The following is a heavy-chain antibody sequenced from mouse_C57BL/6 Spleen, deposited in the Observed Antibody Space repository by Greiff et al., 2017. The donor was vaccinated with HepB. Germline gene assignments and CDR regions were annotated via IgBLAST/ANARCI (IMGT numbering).Heavy chain of an antibody. D-gene: IGHD2-4*01. CDR2: ILPGSGST. CDR3: ARIYYDYDGGSWFAY. Sequence: VKLVESGAELMKPGASVKLSCKATGYTFTGYWIEWVKQRPGHGLEWIGEILPGSGSTNYNEKFKGKATFTADPSSNTAYMQLSSLTTEDSAIYYCARIYYDYDGGSWFAYWGQGTLVTVSA. J-gene: IGHJ3*01. V-gene: IGHV1-9*01. CDR1: GYTFTGYW.